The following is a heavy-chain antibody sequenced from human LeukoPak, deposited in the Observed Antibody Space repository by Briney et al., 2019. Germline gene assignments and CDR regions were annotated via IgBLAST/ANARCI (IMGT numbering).Heavy chain of an antibody. CDR1: GGTFSSYT. J-gene: IGHJ5*01. V-gene: IGHV1-69*04. D-gene: IGHD2-2*02. CDR2: IIPFLGIA. Sequence: SVTVSCKASGGTFSSYTISWVRQAPGQGLEWMGRIIPFLGIANYAQKFQGRVTITADKPTHTADMSLSNLRSEDTPGRSCATDHTPWGQATLVTVSS. CDR3: ATDHTP.